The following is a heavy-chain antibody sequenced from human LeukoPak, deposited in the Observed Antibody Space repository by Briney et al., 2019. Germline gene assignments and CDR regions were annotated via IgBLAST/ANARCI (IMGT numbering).Heavy chain of an antibody. Sequence: GGSLRLSCAASGFTFSSYSMNWVRQAPGKGLEWVSYISSSSRTIYYADSVKGRFTISRDNAKNSLYLQMNSLRDEDTAVYYCARDLIAVAGTFGYYFDYWGQGTRVTVSS. V-gene: IGHV3-48*02. CDR3: ARDLIAVAGTFGYYFDY. J-gene: IGHJ4*02. CDR2: ISSSSRTI. D-gene: IGHD6-19*01. CDR1: GFTFSSYS.